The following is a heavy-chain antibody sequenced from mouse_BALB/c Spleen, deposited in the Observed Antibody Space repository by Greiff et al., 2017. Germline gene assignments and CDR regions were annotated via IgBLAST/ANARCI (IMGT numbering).Heavy chain of an antibody. CDR3: ARTTTRDYYAMDY. V-gene: IGHV8-12*01. CDR1: GFSLSTSGMG. Sequence: QVTLKVSGPGILQPSQTLSLTCSFSGFSLSTSGMGVSWIRQPSGKGLEWLAHIYWDDDKRYNPSLKSRLTISKDTSSNQVFLKITSVDTADTATYYCARTTTRDYYAMDYWGQGTSVTVSS. D-gene: IGHD3-2*01. CDR2: IYWDDDK. J-gene: IGHJ4*01.